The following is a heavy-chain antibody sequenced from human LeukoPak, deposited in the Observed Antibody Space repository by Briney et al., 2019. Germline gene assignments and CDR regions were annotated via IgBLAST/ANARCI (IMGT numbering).Heavy chain of an antibody. CDR2: MNPNSGNI. J-gene: IGHJ3*02. CDR3: AREGVVPAAIYAFDI. V-gene: IGHV1-8*01. D-gene: IGHD2-2*01. CDR1: GYTFTSYD. Sequence: GASVKVSCKASGYTFTSYDINWVRQATGQGLEWMGWMNPNSGNIGYAQKFQGRVTMTRNTSISTAYMELSSLRSEDTAVYYCAREGVVPAAIYAFDIWGQGTMVTVSS.